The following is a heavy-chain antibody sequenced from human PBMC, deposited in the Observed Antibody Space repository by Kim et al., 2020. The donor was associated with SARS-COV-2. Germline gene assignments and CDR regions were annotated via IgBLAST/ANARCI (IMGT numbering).Heavy chain of an antibody. CDR2: INHSGST. J-gene: IGHJ3*02. CDR3: ARVRITMIAAAFDI. CDR1: GGSFSGYY. V-gene: IGHV4-34*01. Sequence: SETLSLTCAVYGGSFSGYYWSWIRQPPGKGLEWIGEINHSGSTNYNPSLKSRVTISVDTSKNQFSLKLSSVTAADTAVYYCARVRITMIAAAFDIWGQGTMVTVSS. D-gene: IGHD3-22*01.